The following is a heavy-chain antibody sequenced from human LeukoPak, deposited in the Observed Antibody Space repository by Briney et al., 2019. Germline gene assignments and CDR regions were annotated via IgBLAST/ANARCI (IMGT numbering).Heavy chain of an antibody. V-gene: IGHV3-30*02. CDR3: ASQRGVIAVAGPDY. Sequence: GGSRRLSWAASGFTFSSYGMHWVRQAPGEGLEWVAFIRYDGSNKYYADSVKGRFTISRDNSKNTLYLQMNSLRAEDTAVYYCASQRGVIAVAGPDYWGQGTLVTVSS. CDR2: IRYDGSNK. CDR1: GFTFSSYG. D-gene: IGHD6-19*01. J-gene: IGHJ4*02.